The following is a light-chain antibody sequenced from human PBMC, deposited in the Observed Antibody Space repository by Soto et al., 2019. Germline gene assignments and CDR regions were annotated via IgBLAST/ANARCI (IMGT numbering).Light chain of an antibody. CDR1: ESISNN. Sequence: DILMTQSPATVSVSLGDSVSLSCRANESISNNLAWYQQKPGQPPRLLIYDVSSRASGIPDRFSGSGSGTDFTLSISRLEPEDFAVYYCQQYGSSPTFGQGTKVDIK. CDR2: DVS. V-gene: IGKV3-20*01. CDR3: QQYGSSPT. J-gene: IGKJ1*01.